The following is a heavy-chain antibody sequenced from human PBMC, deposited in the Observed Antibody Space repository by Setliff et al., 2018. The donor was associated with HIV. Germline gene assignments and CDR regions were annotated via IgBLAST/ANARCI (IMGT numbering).Heavy chain of an antibody. CDR3: ARDYMVRGGGYYMDV. CDR1: GFTFDDHG. V-gene: IGHV3-20*04. CDR2: IDWNGGST. J-gene: IGHJ6*03. Sequence: HGESLRLSCAASGFTFDDHGMSWVRQTPGKGLEWVSGIDWNGGSTGYAESVKGRFTISRDNAKNALYLQMNSLRAEDTALYYCARDYMVRGGGYYMDVWGKGTTVTVSS. D-gene: IGHD3-10*01.